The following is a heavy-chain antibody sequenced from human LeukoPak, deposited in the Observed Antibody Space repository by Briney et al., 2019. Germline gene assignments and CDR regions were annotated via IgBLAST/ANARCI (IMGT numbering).Heavy chain of an antibody. V-gene: IGHV4-30-2*01. D-gene: IGHD3-22*01. CDR3: VLSRGSYDSSGYGVRYFDY. Sequence: SQTLSLTCAVSGGSISSGGYSWSWIRQPPGKGLEWIGYIYHSGSTYYNPSLKSRVTISVDRSKNQFSLKLSSVTAADTAVYYCVLSRGSYDSSGYGVRYFDYWGQGTLVTVSS. CDR1: GGSISSGGYS. J-gene: IGHJ4*02. CDR2: IYHSGST.